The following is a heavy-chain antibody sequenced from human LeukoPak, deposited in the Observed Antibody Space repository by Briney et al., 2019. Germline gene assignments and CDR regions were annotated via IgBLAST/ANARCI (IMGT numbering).Heavy chain of an antibody. D-gene: IGHD3-3*01. V-gene: IGHV4-31*03. J-gene: IGHJ5*02. Sequence: SETLSLTCTVSGGSISSGGYYWSWIRQHPGKGLEWIGYIYYSGSTYYNPSLKSRVTISVDTSKNQFSLKLSSVTAADTAVYYCARAYDFWSGAGNWFDPWGQGTLVTVSS. CDR3: ARAYDFWSGAGNWFDP. CDR2: IYYSGST. CDR1: GGSISSGGYY.